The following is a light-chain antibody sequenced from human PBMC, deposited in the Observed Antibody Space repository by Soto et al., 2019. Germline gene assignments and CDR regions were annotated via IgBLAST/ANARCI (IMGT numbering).Light chain of an antibody. J-gene: IGKJ3*01. CDR1: QSVSDSY. V-gene: IGKV3-20*01. Sequence: EIVLTQSPGTLSLSPGERATLSCRASQSVSDSYLAWYQQKPGQAPRLLIYASIRATGIPDRFSGSGSGTDFTLNISRLEPEDFAVDYCQHYGTSALFGPGTKVDIK. CDR2: AS. CDR3: QHYGTSAL.